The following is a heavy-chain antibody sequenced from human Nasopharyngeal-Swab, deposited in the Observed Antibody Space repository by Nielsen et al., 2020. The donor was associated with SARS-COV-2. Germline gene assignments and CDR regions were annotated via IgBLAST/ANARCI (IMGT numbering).Heavy chain of an antibody. Sequence: ASVKVSCKASGYTFTGYYMHWVRQAPGQGLEWMGWINPNSGGTNYAQKLRGRVTMTTDTSTSTAYMELRSLRSDDTAVYYCATSSDTAMDYYYYGMDVWGQGTTVTVSS. J-gene: IGHJ6*02. V-gene: IGHV1-2*02. CDR2: INPNSGGT. CDR3: ATSSDTAMDYYYYGMDV. D-gene: IGHD5-18*01. CDR1: GYTFTGYY.